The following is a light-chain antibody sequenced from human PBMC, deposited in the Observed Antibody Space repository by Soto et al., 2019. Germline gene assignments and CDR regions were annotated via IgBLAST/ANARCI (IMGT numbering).Light chain of an antibody. CDR2: EVS. J-gene: IGLJ1*01. Sequence: QSALTQPPSASGSPGQSVTISCTGTSSDVGNYVYVSWYQRHPGKAPKLMIYEVSKRPPGVPDRFSGSKSGNTASLTVSGLQTEDEADYYCSSYAGISNFYVFGTGTRSPS. V-gene: IGLV2-8*01. CDR1: SSDVGNYVY. CDR3: SSYAGISNFYV.